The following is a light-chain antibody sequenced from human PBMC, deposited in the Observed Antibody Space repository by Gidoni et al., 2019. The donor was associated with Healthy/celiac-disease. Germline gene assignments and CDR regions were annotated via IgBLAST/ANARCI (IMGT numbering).Light chain of an antibody. CDR3: QQYGSSPRT. CDR2: GAS. J-gene: IGKJ3*01. Sequence: EIGFTQSPGTLSLSPGERATLSCRASQSVSSSYLAWYQQTPGQAPRLLIYGASSRATGIPDRFSGSGSGTDFTLTISRLEPEDFAVYYCQQYGSSPRTFXPXTKVDIK. V-gene: IGKV3-20*01. CDR1: QSVSSSY.